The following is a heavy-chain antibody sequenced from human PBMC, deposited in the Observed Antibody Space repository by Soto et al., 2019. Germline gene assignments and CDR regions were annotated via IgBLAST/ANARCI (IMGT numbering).Heavy chain of an antibody. CDR1: GFAFSTYG. V-gene: IGHV3-33*01. CDR3: ARGVGPYDY. D-gene: IGHD1-26*01. Sequence: QVQLVESGGGVVQPGRSLRLSCAASGFAFSTYGIHWVRQAPGKGLGWVAVIWYDGSNKYYADSVKGRFTISRDNYKNTLYLDMESLSAEDTAVYYCARGVGPYDYWGQGTLVTVSS. J-gene: IGHJ4*02. CDR2: IWYDGSNK.